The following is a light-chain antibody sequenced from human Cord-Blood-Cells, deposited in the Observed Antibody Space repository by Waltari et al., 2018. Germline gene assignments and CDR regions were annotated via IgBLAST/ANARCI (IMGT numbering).Light chain of an antibody. CDR1: QSVSSN. V-gene: IGKV3-15*01. CDR2: GAS. CDR3: QQYNNWFRGT. Sequence: EIVMTQSPATLSVSPGERATLSCRASQSVSSNLAWYQQKPGQAPRLLIYGASTRATGIPARFSGSGSGTEFTLTISSLQSEDFAVYYCQQYNNWFRGTFSGGTKVEIK. J-gene: IGKJ4*01.